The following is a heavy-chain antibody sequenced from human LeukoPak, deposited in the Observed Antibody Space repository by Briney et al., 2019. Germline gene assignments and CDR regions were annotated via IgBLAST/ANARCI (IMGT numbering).Heavy chain of an antibody. V-gene: IGHV1-46*01. J-gene: IGHJ4*02. CDR2: INPSGGST. D-gene: IGHD4-17*01. CDR1: GYTFTSYY. CDR3: ARSYGGDPYDY. Sequence: ASVKVSCKAFGYTFTSYYMHWVRQAPGQGLEWMGIINPSGGSTSYAQTFQGRVTVTRGMSTSTVYMELSSLRSEDTAVYYCARSYGGDPYDYWGQGNLVTVSS.